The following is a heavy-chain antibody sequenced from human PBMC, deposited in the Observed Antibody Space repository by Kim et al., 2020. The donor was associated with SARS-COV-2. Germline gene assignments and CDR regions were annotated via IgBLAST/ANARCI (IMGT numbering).Heavy chain of an antibody. J-gene: IGHJ4*02. CDR2: T. Sequence: TYNADYVKGRYTISRENSKNTLYLQMNSLRAEDTAVYYCANPRGGVTDFWGQGTLVTVSS. V-gene: IGHV3-23*01. CDR3: ANPRGGVTDF. D-gene: IGHD2-21*02.